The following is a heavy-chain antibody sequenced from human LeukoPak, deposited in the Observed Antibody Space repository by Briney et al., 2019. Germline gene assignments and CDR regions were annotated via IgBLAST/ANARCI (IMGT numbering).Heavy chain of an antibody. V-gene: IGHV3-21*01. CDR3: ARDRDWNSGFDY. CDR2: ISTSSSYI. CDR1: GFTFSSYS. Sequence: GGSLRLSCAASGFTFSSYSMNWVRQAPRKGLEWVSSISTSSSYIYYADSVKGRFTISRDNARNSLYLQMNSLRAEDTAVYYCARDRDWNSGFDYWGQGTLVTVSS. D-gene: IGHD1-7*01. J-gene: IGHJ4*02.